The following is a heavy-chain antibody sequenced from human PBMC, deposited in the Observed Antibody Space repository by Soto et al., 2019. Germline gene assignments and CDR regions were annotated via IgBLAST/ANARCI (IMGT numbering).Heavy chain of an antibody. D-gene: IGHD6-6*01. Sequence: SETLSLTCTVSGGSISSSSYYWGWIRQPPGKGLEWIGSIYYSGSTYYNPSLKSRVTISVDTSKNQFSLKLSSVTAADTAVYYCARHSEYSSSPGYYYYYMDVWGKGTMVTVSS. CDR1: GGSISSSSYY. CDR3: ARHSEYSSSPGYYYYYMDV. J-gene: IGHJ6*03. V-gene: IGHV4-39*01. CDR2: IYYSGST.